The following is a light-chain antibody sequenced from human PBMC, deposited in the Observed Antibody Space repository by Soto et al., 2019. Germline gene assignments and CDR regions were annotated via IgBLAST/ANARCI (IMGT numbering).Light chain of an antibody. J-gene: IGLJ3*02. CDR3: ALWDDSLNGPV. CDR1: SSNIGSHS. Sequence: QSVLTQPPSASGTPGQRITISCSGSSSNIGSHSVNWYQQLPGTGPKLLIYRSSQRPSGIPDRVSGSKSGTSASLAISGLQSGDEADCYCALWDDSLNGPVFGGGTQLPVL. CDR2: RSS. V-gene: IGLV1-44*01.